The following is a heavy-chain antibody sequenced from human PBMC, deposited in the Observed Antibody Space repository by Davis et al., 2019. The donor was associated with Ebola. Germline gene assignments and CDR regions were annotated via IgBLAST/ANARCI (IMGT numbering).Heavy chain of an antibody. Sequence: GESLKISCAASGFTFSSYWMHWVRQAPGKGLVWVSRINPDGSSTNYADSVKGRFTISRDNAKNTLYLQMNSLRAEDTAVYYCARIFPGGSGSYEYWGQGTLVTVSS. CDR2: INPDGSST. CDR3: ARIFPGGSGSYEY. J-gene: IGHJ4*02. V-gene: IGHV3-74*01. CDR1: GFTFSSYW. D-gene: IGHD1-26*01.